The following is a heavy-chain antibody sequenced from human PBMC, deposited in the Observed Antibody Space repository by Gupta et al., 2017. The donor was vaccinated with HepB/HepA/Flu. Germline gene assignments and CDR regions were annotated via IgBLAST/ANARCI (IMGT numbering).Heavy chain of an antibody. D-gene: IGHD3-3*01. CDR2: IWYDGSNE. Sequence: QVRLVASGGGLVQPGRSLCLSCVASGFTFRNFAMHWGRQTPEKGLEWVALIWYDGSNEKYADSVKGRFTISRDNSKNTLFLQMDSLRPEDTAIYYCAKEGELGGVKELLDPWGQGTLGTVSS. CDR1: GFTFRNFA. CDR3: AKEGELGGVKELLDP. J-gene: IGHJ5*02. V-gene: IGHV3-33*06.